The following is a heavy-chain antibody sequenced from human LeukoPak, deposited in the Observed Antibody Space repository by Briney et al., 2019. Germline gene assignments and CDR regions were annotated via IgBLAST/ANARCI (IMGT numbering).Heavy chain of an antibody. CDR3: ARDHSGSRALDAFDI. J-gene: IGHJ3*02. D-gene: IGHD1-26*01. V-gene: IGHV4-4*07. Sequence: SETLSLTCTVSGGSISSYYWSWIRQPAGKGLEWIWRIYTSGSTNYNPSLKSRVTMSADTSKNQFSLKLSSVTAADTAVYYCARDHSGSRALDAFDIWGQGTMVTVSS. CDR1: GGSISSYY. CDR2: IYTSGST.